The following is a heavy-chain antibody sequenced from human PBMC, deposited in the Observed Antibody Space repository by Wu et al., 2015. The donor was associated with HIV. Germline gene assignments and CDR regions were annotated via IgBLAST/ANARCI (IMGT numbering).Heavy chain of an antibody. D-gene: IGHD1-26*01. CDR1: GYIFTSYY. J-gene: IGHJ2*01. Sequence: QVQLVQSGADVKKPGASVKVSCEASGYIFTSYYIHWVRQIPGQGLEWMGVINPSGSSTTYTEKFQGRVTMTTDTSTSTAYMELRSLRSDDTAIYYCARVAIRDGTYLGWYFDLWGRGTLVTVSS. CDR3: ARVAIRDGTYLGWYFDL. V-gene: IGHV1-46*01. CDR2: INPSGSST.